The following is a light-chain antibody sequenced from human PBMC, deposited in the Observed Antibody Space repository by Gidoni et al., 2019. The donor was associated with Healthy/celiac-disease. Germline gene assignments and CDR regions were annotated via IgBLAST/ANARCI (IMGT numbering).Light chain of an antibody. CDR1: SSNSGSNY. Sequence: QSVLTQPPSASGTPGQRVTISCSGSSSNSGSNYVYWYQQLPGTAPKLRIYRNNQRPSGVPDRFSGSKSGTSASLAISGLRSEDEADYYCAAWDDSLKVFGGGTKLTVL. J-gene: IGLJ2*01. V-gene: IGLV1-47*01. CDR3: AAWDDSLKV. CDR2: RNN.